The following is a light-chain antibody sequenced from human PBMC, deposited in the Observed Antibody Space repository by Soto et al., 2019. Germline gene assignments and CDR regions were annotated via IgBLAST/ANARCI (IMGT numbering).Light chain of an antibody. Sequence: EIVMTQSPATLSVSPGERATLSCRASQSVSSNLAWYQQKPGQAPRLLISGASTRATGIPGRFSGSGSGTEFTLTISSLQSEDFAVYYCQQYNSWPPYTFGQRTKLEIK. CDR2: GAS. V-gene: IGKV3-15*01. CDR1: QSVSSN. CDR3: QQYNSWPPYT. J-gene: IGKJ2*01.